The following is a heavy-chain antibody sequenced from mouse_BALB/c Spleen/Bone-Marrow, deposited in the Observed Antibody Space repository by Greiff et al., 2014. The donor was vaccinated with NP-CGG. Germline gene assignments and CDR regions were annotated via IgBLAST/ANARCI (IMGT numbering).Heavy chain of an antibody. V-gene: IGHV1S81*02. CDR3: TREGDSPFAY. D-gene: IGHD2-13*01. J-gene: IGHJ3*01. CDR2: INPSSGGT. Sequence: QVQLQQSGAELVKPGASVKLSCKASGYTFTSYYMYWVKQRPGQGLEWIGEINPSSGGTNFNEKFKSKATLTVDKSSSTAYMQLSSLTSEDSAVYYCTREGDSPFAYWGQGTLVTVSA. CDR1: GYTFTSYY.